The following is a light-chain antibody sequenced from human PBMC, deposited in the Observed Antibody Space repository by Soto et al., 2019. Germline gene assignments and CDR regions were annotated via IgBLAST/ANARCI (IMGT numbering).Light chain of an antibody. CDR3: SAYIASITSHV. J-gene: IGLJ1*01. CDR1: SSDVGSHKS. CDR2: EVN. Sequence: QSALTQPPSVSGSPGQSVTISCSGSSSDVGSHKSVSWYKQAPGTSPKLIIIEVNNRPSGVPDRFSESKSGNTASLTISGLQPEDEADYYCSAYIASITSHVFGTGTKVTVL. V-gene: IGLV2-18*02.